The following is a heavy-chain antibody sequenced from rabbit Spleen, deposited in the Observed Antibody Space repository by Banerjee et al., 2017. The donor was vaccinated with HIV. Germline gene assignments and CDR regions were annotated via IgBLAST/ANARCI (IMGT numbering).Heavy chain of an antibody. V-gene: IGHV1S45*01. D-gene: IGHD1-1*01. CDR1: GFSFSTSYY. CDR3: ARDTSSSFSSYGIAL. Sequence: EQLEESGGGLVKPEGSLTLTCKASGFSFSTSYYICWVRQAPGKGLEWIGCGYPDGIGSTAYASWAKGRFSLSTTPSTPVTLQMTRLTDADTPTYFCARDTSSSFSSYGIALWGPAPLV. J-gene: IGHJ6*01. CDR2: GYPDGIGST.